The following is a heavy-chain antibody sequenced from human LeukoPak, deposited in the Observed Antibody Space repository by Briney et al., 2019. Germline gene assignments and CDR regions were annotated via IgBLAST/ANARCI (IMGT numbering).Heavy chain of an antibody. V-gene: IGHV3-30*18. Sequence: GGSLRLSCAASGFTFSSYGMHWVRQAPGKGLEWVAVISYDGSNRYYADSVKGRFTISRDNSKNMLYLQMNSLRAEDTAVYYCAKPTDSSWFGPYYFDYWGQGTLVTVSS. J-gene: IGHJ4*02. CDR3: AKPTDSSWFGPYYFDY. CDR2: ISYDGSNR. CDR1: GFTFSSYG. D-gene: IGHD6-13*01.